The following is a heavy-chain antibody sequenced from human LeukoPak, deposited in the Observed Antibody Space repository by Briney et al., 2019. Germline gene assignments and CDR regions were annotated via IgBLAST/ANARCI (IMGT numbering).Heavy chain of an antibody. CDR1: GYTFTIYG. J-gene: IGHJ3*02. D-gene: IGHD3-16*01. CDR2: ISAYNGDT. Sequence: ASVAVSHRSSGYTFTIYGISWVRRAPGQGLEWVGWISAYNGDTNYAQKLQGRVTMTTATSTSTAYMELRSLRSDDTAVYYCARDVRVYDYVWGSYGPYGAFDIWGQGTMVTVSS. V-gene: IGHV1-18*01. CDR3: ARDVRVYDYVWGSYGPYGAFDI.